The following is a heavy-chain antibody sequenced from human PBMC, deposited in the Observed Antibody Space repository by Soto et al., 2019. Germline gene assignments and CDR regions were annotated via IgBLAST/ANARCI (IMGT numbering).Heavy chain of an antibody. CDR3: ARSPGYSASWGYFYYGMKI. V-gene: IGHV1-18*01. D-gene: IGHD6-13*01. J-gene: IGHJ6*02. CDR2: INTYHGNT. CDR1: GYTFTNYG. Sequence: QVQLVQSGAELKKPGASVKVSCKASGYTFTNYGISWVRQAPGQGLEWMGWINTYHGNTKYAQKLQGRVTMTKDTSTSTAYMELTSLRSDDTAVYYCARSPGYSASWGYFYYGMKIWGQGTTGIVSS.